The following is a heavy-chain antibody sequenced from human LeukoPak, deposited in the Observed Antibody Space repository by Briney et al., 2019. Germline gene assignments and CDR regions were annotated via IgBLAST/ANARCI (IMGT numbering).Heavy chain of an antibody. V-gene: IGHV4-38-2*02. D-gene: IGHD3-16*01. CDR2: IYNSGNT. CDR3: ARESGSYLWRSWLNP. Sequence: SETLSLTCTVSGYSISSGYYWTWIRQPPGKGLEWIGNIYNSGNTNYNPSLKSRVTISIDTSKNQFSLKVISVTAADTAIYYCARESGSYLWRSWLNPWGQGTLVTVSS. J-gene: IGHJ5*02. CDR1: GYSISSGYY.